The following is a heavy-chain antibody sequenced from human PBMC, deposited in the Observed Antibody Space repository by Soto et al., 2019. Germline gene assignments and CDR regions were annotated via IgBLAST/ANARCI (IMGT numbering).Heavy chain of an antibody. V-gene: IGHV1-3*01. CDR1: RGTFSTHT. CDR3: AKDYYDSSGYYPPALLFDY. D-gene: IGHD3-22*01. J-gene: IGHJ4*02. CDR2: INAGNGNT. Sequence: GASLKVSSKVSRGTFSTHTINWVRQAPGQGLEWMGWINAGNGNTKYSQKFQGRVTITRDTSASTAYMELSSLRSEDTAVYYCAKDYYDSSGYYPPALLFDYWGQGTLVTVSS.